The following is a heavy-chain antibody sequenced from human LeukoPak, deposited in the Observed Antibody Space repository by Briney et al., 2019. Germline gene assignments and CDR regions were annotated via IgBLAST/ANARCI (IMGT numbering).Heavy chain of an antibody. V-gene: IGHV3-7*03. J-gene: IGHJ6*04. D-gene: IGHD3-10*01. CDR2: IKQDGSEK. CDR1: GFTFSSYW. CDR3: ARGHYGSGSYYPHWGPDVMDV. Sequence: GGCLRLSCAASGFTFSSYWMSWVRQAPGKGREWVANIKQDGSEKYYVDSVKGRFTISRDNAKNSLYLQMNSLRADDTAVYYCARGHYGSGSYYPHWGPDVMDVWGKGTTVTVSS.